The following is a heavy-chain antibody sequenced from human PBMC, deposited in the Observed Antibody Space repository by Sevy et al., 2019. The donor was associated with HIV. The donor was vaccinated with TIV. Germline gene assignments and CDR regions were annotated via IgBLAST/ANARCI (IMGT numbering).Heavy chain of an antibody. D-gene: IGHD1-7*01. CDR1: GGSISSYY. J-gene: IGHJ6*03. CDR2: IYSSGST. Sequence: SETLSLTCTVSGGSISSYYWSWVRQPPGKGLEWIGYIYSSGSTNYNPSLKSRVSISVDTSKNQFSLNLGSVTAADTAVYYCARTPWGNVRVLELANYHYHMDVWGKGTAVTVSS. V-gene: IGHV4-59*08. CDR3: ARTPWGNVRVLELANYHYHMDV.